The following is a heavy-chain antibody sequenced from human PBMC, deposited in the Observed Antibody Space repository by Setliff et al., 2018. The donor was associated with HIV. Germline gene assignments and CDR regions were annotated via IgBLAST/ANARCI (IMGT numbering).Heavy chain of an antibody. V-gene: IGHV3-48*04. CDR1: GFIFSSYS. D-gene: IGHD6-13*01. CDR3: AALGYSSTWTY. CDR2: ISSSSSSI. J-gene: IGHJ4*02. Sequence: GGSLRLSCAASGFIFSSYSMNWVRQAPGKGLEWVSYISSSSSSIYHADSVKGRFTVSRDNAKKTLYRQMDRLRAEDTAFYYCAALGYSSTWTYWGQGTRVTAPQ.